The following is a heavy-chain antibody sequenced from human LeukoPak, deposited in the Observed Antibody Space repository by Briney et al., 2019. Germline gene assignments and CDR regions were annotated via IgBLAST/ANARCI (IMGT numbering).Heavy chain of an antibody. CDR3: ARDRIAAAGALDY. D-gene: IGHD6-13*01. CDR1: GFTFSSYV. V-gene: IGHV3-30*04. J-gene: IGHJ4*02. CDR2: ISYDGSNE. Sequence: GGSLRLSCAASGFTFSSYVMHWVRQAPGKGLEWVAIISYDGSNEYYADSVKGRFTISRDNSKNTLYLQMNSLRAADTAVYYCARDRIAAAGALDYWGQGTLVTVSS.